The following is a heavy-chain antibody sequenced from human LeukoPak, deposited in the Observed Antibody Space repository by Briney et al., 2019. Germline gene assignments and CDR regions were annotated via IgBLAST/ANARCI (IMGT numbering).Heavy chain of an antibody. V-gene: IGHV3-23*01. J-gene: IGHJ4*02. D-gene: IGHD2-2*02. CDR3: AKHDGYGVREYQLLYNY. Sequence: PGGSLRLSCAASGFTFSSYAMSWVRQAPGKGLEWVSAISGSGGSTYYADPVKGRFTISRDNSKNTLYLQMNSLRAEDTAVYYCAKHDGYGVREYQLLYNYWGQGTLVTVSS. CDR1: GFTFSSYA. CDR2: ISGSGGST.